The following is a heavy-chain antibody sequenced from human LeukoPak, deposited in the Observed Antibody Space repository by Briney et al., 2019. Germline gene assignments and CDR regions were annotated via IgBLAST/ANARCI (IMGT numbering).Heavy chain of an antibody. J-gene: IGHJ4*02. CDR3: ARGEAPLDFSSGYYSGLDY. D-gene: IGHD3-3*01. V-gene: IGHV1-18*01. Sequence: GASVKLSCKASGYTFTSYGISWVRQAPGQGLEWMGWISAYNGNTNYAQKLQGRVTMTTDTSTSTAYMELRSLRSDDTAVYYCARGEAPLDFSSGYYSGLDYWGQGTLVTVSS. CDR1: GYTFTSYG. CDR2: ISAYNGNT.